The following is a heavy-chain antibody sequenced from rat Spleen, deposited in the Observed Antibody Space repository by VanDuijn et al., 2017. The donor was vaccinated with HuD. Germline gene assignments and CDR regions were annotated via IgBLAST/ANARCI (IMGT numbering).Heavy chain of an antibody. CDR1: GFSLIRYN. CDR3: ARGDYSSPRGGY. D-gene: IGHD1-2*01. CDR2: IWGDGST. Sequence: QVQLKESGPGLVQPSQTLSLTCTVSGFSLIRYNVHWVRQPPGKGLEWMGGIWGDGSTKYNSVLKSRLSISRDTSKSQVYLKMNSLQTEDTATYYCARGDYSSPRGGYWGQGTLVTVSS. J-gene: IGHJ3*01. V-gene: IGHV2-1*01.